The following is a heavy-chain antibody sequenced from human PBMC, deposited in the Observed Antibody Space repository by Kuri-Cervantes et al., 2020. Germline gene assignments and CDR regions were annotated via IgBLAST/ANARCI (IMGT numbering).Heavy chain of an antibody. Sequence: GESLKISCAASGFTFYTTWMSWVRQAPGKGLEWVATINGDGSDRYYMDSAKGRFTISRDNAKNSLFLQINSLRAEDTAVYYCARGSGVFTGHYYYMDVWGKGTTVTVSS. J-gene: IGHJ6*03. D-gene: IGHD3-10*01. CDR3: ARGSGVFTGHYYYMDV. CDR2: INGDGSDR. CDR1: GFTFYTTW. V-gene: IGHV3-7*02.